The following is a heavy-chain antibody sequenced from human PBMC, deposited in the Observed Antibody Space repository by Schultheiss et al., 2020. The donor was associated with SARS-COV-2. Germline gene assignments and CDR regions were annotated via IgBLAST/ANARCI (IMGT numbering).Heavy chain of an antibody. CDR2: ISNDGSNK. V-gene: IGHV3-30*03. CDR3: ARSPGVDTAMERYGMDV. Sequence: GGSLRLSCAASGFTFSSYGMHWVRQAPGKGLEWVAVISNDGSNKYSADSVKGRFTISRDNAKNSLYLQMNSLRAEDTAVYYCARSPGVDTAMERYGMDVWGQGTTVTV. D-gene: IGHD5-18*01. CDR1: GFTFSSYG. J-gene: IGHJ6*02.